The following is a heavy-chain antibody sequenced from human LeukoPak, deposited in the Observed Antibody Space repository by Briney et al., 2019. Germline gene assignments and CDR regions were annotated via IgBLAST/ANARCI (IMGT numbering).Heavy chain of an antibody. CDR2: IWYDGSNK. CDR1: GFTFSSYG. CDR3: ARAKYYFDY. V-gene: IGHV3-33*01. Sequence: GRSLRLSCAASGFTFSSYGMHWVRQAPGNGLEWVAVIWYDGSNKYYADSVKGRFTISRDNSKNTLYLQMNSLRAEDTAVYYCARAKYYFDYWGQGTLVTVSS. J-gene: IGHJ4*02.